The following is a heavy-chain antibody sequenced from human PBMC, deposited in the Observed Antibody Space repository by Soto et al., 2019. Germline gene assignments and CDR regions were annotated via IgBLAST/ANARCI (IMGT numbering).Heavy chain of an antibody. J-gene: IGHJ4*02. CDR1: GFAFGSYA. V-gene: IGHV3-21*01. D-gene: IGHD4-17*01. CDR2: ISSSSSYI. CDR3: ASLYGDYVY. Sequence: GGSLRLSCAASGFAFGSYAMSWVRQAPGKGLEWFSSISSSSSYIYYADSVKGRFTISRDNAKNSLYLQMNSLRAEDTAVYYCASLYGDYVYWGQGTLVTVSS.